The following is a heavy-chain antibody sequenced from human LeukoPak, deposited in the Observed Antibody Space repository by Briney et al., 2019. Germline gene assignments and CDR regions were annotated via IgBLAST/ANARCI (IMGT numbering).Heavy chain of an antibody. CDR3: AKVGIAARRGGDY. CDR1: GFTFSSYA. D-gene: IGHD6-6*01. V-gene: IGHV3-23*01. J-gene: IGHJ4*02. Sequence: QAGGSLRLSCTASGFTFSSYAMSWVRQAPGKGLEWVSAISGSGGSTYYADSVKGRFTISRDNSKNTLYLQMNSLRAEDTAVYYCAKVGIAARRGGDYWGQGTLVTVSS. CDR2: ISGSGGST.